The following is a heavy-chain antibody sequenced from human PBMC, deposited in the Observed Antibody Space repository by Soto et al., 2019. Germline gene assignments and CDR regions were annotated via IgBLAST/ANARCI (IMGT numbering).Heavy chain of an antibody. CDR1: GYTFTSYG. V-gene: IGHV1-18*04. Sequence: QVQLVQSGAEVKKPGASVKVSCKASGYTFTSYGISWVRQAPGQGLEWMGWISAYNGNTNYAQKLQGRVTMTPDTSTSTAYMELRSLRSDDTAVYYCARDSAAIQLWSVFDYWGQGTLVTVSS. CDR2: ISAYNGNT. CDR3: ARDSAAIQLWSVFDY. J-gene: IGHJ4*02. D-gene: IGHD5-18*01.